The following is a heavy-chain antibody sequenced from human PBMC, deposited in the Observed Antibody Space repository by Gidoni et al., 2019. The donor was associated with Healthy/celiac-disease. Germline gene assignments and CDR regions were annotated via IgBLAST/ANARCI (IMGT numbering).Heavy chain of an antibody. CDR3: TTVVARFGDYVGG. V-gene: IGHV3-15*01. D-gene: IGHD4-17*01. CDR1: GFPFSNAW. Sequence: EVQLVESGGGLVKPGGSLRLSCAASGFPFSNAWMSWVRQAPGKGLGGVGRIKRKDDGGKTDYATPVKGRFTISRDDSKNTLYLKMTSLKTEETAVYYCTTVVARFGDYVGGGGQGTLVTVSS. CDR2: IKRKDDGGKT. J-gene: IGHJ4*02.